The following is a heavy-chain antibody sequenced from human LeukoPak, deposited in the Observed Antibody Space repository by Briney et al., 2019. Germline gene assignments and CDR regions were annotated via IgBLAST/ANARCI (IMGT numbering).Heavy chain of an antibody. V-gene: IGHV4-34*01. CDR1: GGSFSGYY. J-gene: IGHJ5*02. Sequence: SETLSLTCAVYGGSFSGYYWSWIRQPPGKGMEWIGEINHSGSTNYNPPLKSRVTISVDTSKNQFSLKLSSVTAADTAVYYCARGRVLLWFGELLSNWFDPWGQGTLVTVSS. D-gene: IGHD3-10*01. CDR3: ARGRVLLWFGELLSNWFDP. CDR2: INHSGST.